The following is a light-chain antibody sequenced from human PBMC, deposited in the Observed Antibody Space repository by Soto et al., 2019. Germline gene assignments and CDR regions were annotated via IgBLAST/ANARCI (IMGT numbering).Light chain of an antibody. V-gene: IGKV1-5*03. CDR3: QQFNSYLWT. CDR2: KAS. Sequence: DIQTTQSPSTLSASVGDRVTITCRASQSVSRLLAWYQQKPGKAPKLLIYKASSLESGVPSRFSGSGSGTEFTLTISSLQPDDFATYYCQQFNSYLWTFGQGTKVEIK. CDR1: QSVSRL. J-gene: IGKJ1*01.